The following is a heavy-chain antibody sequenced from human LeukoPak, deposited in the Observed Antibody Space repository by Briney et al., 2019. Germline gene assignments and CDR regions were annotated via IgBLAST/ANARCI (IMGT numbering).Heavy chain of an antibody. CDR1: GVSFSGYY. Sequence: SETLSLTCAVSGVSFSGYYWNWIRRPPGKGLEWIGEINHSGSTTYNPSLKSRVTISVDTSKNQFSLKLSSVTAADTAVYYCATSPATSRNYWGQGTLVTVSS. CDR3: ATSPATSRNY. V-gene: IGHV4-34*01. CDR2: INHSGST. D-gene: IGHD2-15*01. J-gene: IGHJ4*02.